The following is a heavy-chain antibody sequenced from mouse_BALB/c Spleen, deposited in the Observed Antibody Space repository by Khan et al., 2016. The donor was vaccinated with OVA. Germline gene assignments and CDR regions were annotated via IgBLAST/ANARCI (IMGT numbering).Heavy chain of an antibody. CDR2: ISNLAYSI. J-gene: IGHJ4*01. CDR3: ARSWAMDY. Sequence: EVKLVESGGGLVQPGGSRKLSCAASGFTFSDYGMAWVRQAPGKGPEWVAIISNLAYSIYYADTVRGRFTISRENAKNTLYLEMSSLRSEDTAMYYCARSWAMDYWGQGTSVTVSS. CDR1: GFTFSDYG. V-gene: IGHV5-15*02.